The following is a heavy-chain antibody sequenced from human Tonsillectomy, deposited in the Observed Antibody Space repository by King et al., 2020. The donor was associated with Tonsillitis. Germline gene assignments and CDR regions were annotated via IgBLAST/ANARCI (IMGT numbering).Heavy chain of an antibody. CDR3: TGITYYDFWSGYYFGY. J-gene: IGHJ4*02. V-gene: IGHV3-49*04. CDR1: GFTFGDYA. D-gene: IGHD3-3*01. CDR2: IRSKAYGGTT. Sequence: VQLVESGGGLVQPGRSLRLSCTASGFTFGDYAMSWVRQAPGKGLEWVGFIRSKAYGGTTEYAASVKGRFTISRDDSKSIAYLQMNSLKTEDTAVYYCTGITYYDFWSGYYFGYWGQGTLVTVSS.